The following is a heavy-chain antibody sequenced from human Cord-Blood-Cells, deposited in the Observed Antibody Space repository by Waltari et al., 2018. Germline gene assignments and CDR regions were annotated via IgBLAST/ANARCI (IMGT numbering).Heavy chain of an antibody. CDR3: ARDLTGDYYFDY. CDR2: IIPIFGTA. CDR1: GGTFSSYA. Sequence: QVQLVQSGAEVKKPGSSVKVSCKASGGTFSSYAISWVRQAPGQGLEWMGGIIPIFGTANYAQKFQGRGTITAEESTSTAYMELSSLRSEDTAVYYWARDLTGDYYFDYWGQGTLVTVSS. J-gene: IGHJ4*02. V-gene: IGHV1-69*01. D-gene: IGHD7-27*01.